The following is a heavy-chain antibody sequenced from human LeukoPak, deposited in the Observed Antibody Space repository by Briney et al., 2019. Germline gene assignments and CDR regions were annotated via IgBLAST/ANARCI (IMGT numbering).Heavy chain of an antibody. V-gene: IGHV3-9*01. Sequence: GRSLRLSCAAPGFTFDDYAMHWVRQAPGKGLEWVSGISWNSGSIGYADSVKGRFTISRDNAKNSLYLQMNSLRAEDTALYYCAKDLARIAVAYGFDYWGQGTLVTVSS. CDR2: ISWNSGSI. CDR1: GFTFDDYA. D-gene: IGHD6-19*01. J-gene: IGHJ4*02. CDR3: AKDLARIAVAYGFDY.